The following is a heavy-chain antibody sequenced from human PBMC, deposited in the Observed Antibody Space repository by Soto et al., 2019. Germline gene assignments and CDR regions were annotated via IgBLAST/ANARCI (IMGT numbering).Heavy chain of an antibody. D-gene: IGHD3-22*01. J-gene: IGHJ4*02. Sequence: QVQLVQSGAEVKKPGSSVKVSCKASGGTFSSYAISWVRQAPGQGLEWMGGIIPIFGTANYAQKFQGRVTITADESTSTAYVELSSLRSEDTAVYYCASIPDYYDSSGYYYPFDYWGQGTLVTVSS. CDR1: GGTFSSYA. CDR2: IIPIFGTA. CDR3: ASIPDYYDSSGYYYPFDY. V-gene: IGHV1-69*01.